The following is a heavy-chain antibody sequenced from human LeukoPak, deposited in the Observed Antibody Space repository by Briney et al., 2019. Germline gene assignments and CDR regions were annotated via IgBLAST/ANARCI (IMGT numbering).Heavy chain of an antibody. D-gene: IGHD6-13*01. CDR3: ARVRPYSSSWYNYYYYMDV. CDR1: GYSISSGYY. V-gene: IGHV4-38-2*01. Sequence: PSETLSLTCAVSGYSISSGYYWGWIRQPPGKGLEWIGSIYHSGRTFYNPPLKSRVTISADTSKNQFSLTLTSVTAADTAVYYCARVRPYSSSWYNYYYYMDVWGKGTTVTVSS. CDR2: IYHSGRT. J-gene: IGHJ6*03.